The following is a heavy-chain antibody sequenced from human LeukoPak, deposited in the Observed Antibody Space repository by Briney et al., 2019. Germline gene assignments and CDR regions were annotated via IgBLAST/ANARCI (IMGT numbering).Heavy chain of an antibody. V-gene: IGHV3-23*01. CDR2: ISGSGGST. J-gene: IGHJ6*02. Sequence: GGSLRLSCAASGFTFSSYAMSWVRQAPGKGLEWVSAISGSGGSTYYADSVKGRFTISRDNSKNTLYLQMNSLRAEDTALYYCAKDIDPRGSGSYGMDVWGQGTTVTVSS. D-gene: IGHD3-10*01. CDR1: GFTFSSYA. CDR3: AKDIDPRGSGSYGMDV.